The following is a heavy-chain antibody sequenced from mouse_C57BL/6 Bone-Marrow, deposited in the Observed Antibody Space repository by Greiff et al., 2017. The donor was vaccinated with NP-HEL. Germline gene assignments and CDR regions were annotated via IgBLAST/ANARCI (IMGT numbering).Heavy chain of an antibody. D-gene: IGHD1-1*01. J-gene: IGHJ2*01. CDR1: GYTFTSYW. V-gene: IGHV1-59*01. Sequence: QVQLQQPGAELVRPGTSVKLSCKASGYTFTSYWMHWVKQRPGQGLEWIGVIDPSDSYTTYNQKFKGKATLTVDTSSRTAYMQLSSLTSEDSAVYDCARPFITTVVPDYWGQGTTLTVSS. CDR3: ARPFITTVVPDY. CDR2: IDPSDSYT.